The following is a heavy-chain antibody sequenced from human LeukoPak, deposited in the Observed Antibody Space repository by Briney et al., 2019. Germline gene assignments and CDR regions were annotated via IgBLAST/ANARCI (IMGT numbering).Heavy chain of an antibody. J-gene: IGHJ6*02. CDR3: ASFEVPAAMFFLGMDV. D-gene: IGHD2-2*01. V-gene: IGHV1-2*06. Sequence: ASVKVSCKASGYTFTGYYMHWVRQAPGQGLEWMGRINPNSGGTNYAQKFQGRVTMTRDTSISTAYMELSRLRSDDTAVYYCASFEVPAAMFFLGMDVRGQGTTVTVSS. CDR1: GYTFTGYY. CDR2: INPNSGGT.